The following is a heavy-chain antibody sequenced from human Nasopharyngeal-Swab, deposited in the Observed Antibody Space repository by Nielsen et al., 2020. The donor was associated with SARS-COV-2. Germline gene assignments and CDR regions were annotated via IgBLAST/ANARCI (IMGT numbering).Heavy chain of an antibody. Sequence: GGSLRLSCAASGFTFSNYAMHWVRQAPGKGLEYVSAINNNGDVTYYASSLKGRFIISRDNSKNTLYLQMGSLRPEDMAIYYCARVDRVYCGGACGYGVVDIWGQGTMVTVSS. V-gene: IGHV3-64*01. D-gene: IGHD2-21*02. CDR1: GFTFSNYA. CDR2: INNNGDVT. J-gene: IGHJ3*02. CDR3: ARVDRVYCGGACGYGVVDI.